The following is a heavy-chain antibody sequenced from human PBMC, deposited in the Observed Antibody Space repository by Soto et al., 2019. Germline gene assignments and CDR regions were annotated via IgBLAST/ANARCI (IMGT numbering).Heavy chain of an antibody. Sequence: SETLSLTCTVPGGSISSGDYYWSWIRQPPGKGLEWIGSVYYSGTTYYNPSLKSRVTISGDTSKNQFSLKLSSVTAADTAVFYCARLIHCKTTSCYFDYWGQGTLVTVSS. V-gene: IGHV4-39*01. D-gene: IGHD2-2*01. CDR1: GGSISSGDYY. CDR2: VYYSGTT. CDR3: ARLIHCKTTSCYFDY. J-gene: IGHJ4*02.